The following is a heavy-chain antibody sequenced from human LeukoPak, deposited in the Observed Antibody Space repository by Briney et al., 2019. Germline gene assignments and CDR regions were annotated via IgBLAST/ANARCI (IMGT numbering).Heavy chain of an antibody. CDR2: ISAYSGNT. CDR1: GYTFTSYG. Sequence: ASVKVSCKASGYTFTSYGISWVRQAPGQGLEWMGWISAYSGNTNYAQKLQGRVTMTTDTSTSTAYMELRSLRSDDTAVYYCARDRADDYSNYGMDVWGQGTTVTVSS. CDR3: ARDRADDYSNYGMDV. V-gene: IGHV1-18*01. D-gene: IGHD4-11*01. J-gene: IGHJ6*02.